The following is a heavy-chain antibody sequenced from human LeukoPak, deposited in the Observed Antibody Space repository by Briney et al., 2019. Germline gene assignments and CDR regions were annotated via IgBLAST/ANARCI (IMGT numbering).Heavy chain of an antibody. J-gene: IGHJ4*02. D-gene: IGHD5-18*01. CDR2: ISSSGSTI. Sequence: GGSLRLSCAASGFTFSSYEMNWVRQAPGKGLEWVTYISSSGSTIHYADSVKGRFTISRDNAKNSLYLQMNSLRAEDTAVYYCARAQRGYSYGDDFDYWGQGTLVTVSS. CDR1: GFTFSSYE. CDR3: ARAQRGYSYGDDFDY. V-gene: IGHV3-48*03.